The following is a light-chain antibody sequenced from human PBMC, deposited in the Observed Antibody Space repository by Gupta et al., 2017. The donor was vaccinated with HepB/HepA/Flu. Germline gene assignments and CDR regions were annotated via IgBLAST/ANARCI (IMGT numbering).Light chain of an antibody. V-gene: IGLV2-14*03. CDR1: SSDVGGYNY. J-gene: IGLJ3*02. CDR3: SSYTSSTYWV. Sequence: QSALTQPASVSGSPGQSITISCTGTSSDVGGYNYVSWYQQHPGKAPKLMIYDVSNRPSGVSNRFSGSKSGNTASLTISGLQDEVEADYYCSSYTSSTYWVFGGGTKLTVL. CDR2: DVS.